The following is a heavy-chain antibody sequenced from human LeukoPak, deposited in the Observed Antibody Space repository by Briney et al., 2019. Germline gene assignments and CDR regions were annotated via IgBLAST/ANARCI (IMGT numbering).Heavy chain of an antibody. CDR1: GFTFSNWW. D-gene: IGHD3-22*01. Sequence: GGSLRLSCDASGFTFSNWWMHWVRQAPGKGLVWVSYVNNDGSSATYADSVRGRFTISRDNSKNTLYLQMNSLRAEDTAVYYCVRDRGAYYYDTGYWGQGTLVTVSS. CDR3: VRDRGAYYYDTGY. CDR2: VNNDGSSA. V-gene: IGHV3-74*01. J-gene: IGHJ4*02.